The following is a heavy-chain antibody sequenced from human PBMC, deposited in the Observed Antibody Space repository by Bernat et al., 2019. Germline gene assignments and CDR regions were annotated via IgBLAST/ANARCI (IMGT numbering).Heavy chain of an antibody. D-gene: IGHD4-17*01. CDR1: GGSISSGGYY. V-gene: IGHV4-31*03. J-gene: IGHJ2*01. CDR3: AETKGDYADNWYFDL. CDR2: IYYSGST. Sequence: QVQLQESGPGLVKPSQTLSLTCTVSGGSISSGGYYCSWIRQHPGKGLEWIGYIYYSGSTYYNPSLKSRVTISVDTSKNQFSLKLSSVTAADTAVYYCAETKGDYADNWYFDLWGRGTLVTVSS.